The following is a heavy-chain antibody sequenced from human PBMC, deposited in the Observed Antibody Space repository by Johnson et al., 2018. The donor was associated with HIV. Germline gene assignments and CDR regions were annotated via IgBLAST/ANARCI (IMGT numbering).Heavy chain of an antibody. D-gene: IGHD6-13*01. CDR2: IWYDGTNK. V-gene: IGHV3-33*06. CDR1: GFTLSHYG. J-gene: IGHJ3*02. Sequence: QVQLVESGGGLVQPGGSLRLSCAASGFTLSHYGMHWVRQAPGKGLEWVAVIWYDGTNKYCTASVKGRFPISRDNSKNTLFLHMNSLRAEDTAVYHCAKDLYSSSWTNDAFEIWGQGTMVTVSS. CDR3: AKDLYSSSWTNDAFEI.